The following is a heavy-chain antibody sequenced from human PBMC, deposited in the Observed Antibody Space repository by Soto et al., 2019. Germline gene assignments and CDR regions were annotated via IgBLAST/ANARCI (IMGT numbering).Heavy chain of an antibody. Sequence: GGSLRLSCAASGFTFSAYALTWVRQTPGKGLEWVASISVSGVDTYYADSVKGRFTISRDTSRNTLYLQMNSLRAEDTAVYYCARGAENYDILTGYSEGTLDYWGQGTLVTVSS. CDR1: GFTFSAYA. D-gene: IGHD3-9*01. J-gene: IGHJ4*02. V-gene: IGHV3-23*01. CDR3: ARGAENYDILTGYSEGTLDY. CDR2: ISVSGVDT.